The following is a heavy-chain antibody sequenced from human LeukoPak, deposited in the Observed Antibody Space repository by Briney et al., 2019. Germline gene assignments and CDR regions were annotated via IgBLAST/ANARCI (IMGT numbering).Heavy chain of an antibody. J-gene: IGHJ5*02. CDR1: GFTFSTYW. Sequence: GGSLRLSCAASGFTFSTYWMSWVRQAPGKGLEWVANIKQDGSETYYVDSVKGRFTISRDNAKTSLYLQMNSLRAEDTAVYYCARVGGSGWNRGTNWFDPWGQGTLVTVSS. D-gene: IGHD6-19*01. V-gene: IGHV3-7*01. CDR3: ARVGGSGWNRGTNWFDP. CDR2: IKQDGSET.